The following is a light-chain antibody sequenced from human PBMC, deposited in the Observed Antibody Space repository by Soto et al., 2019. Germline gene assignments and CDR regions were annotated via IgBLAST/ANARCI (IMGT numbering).Light chain of an antibody. CDR2: EAS. CDR3: QQFNSYPIT. Sequence: IQMTQSPSSLSASVGDRVTITCRASQSISTSLNWYQHTPGKAPKLLIYEASSLESGVPSRFSGSGSGTEFTLTIGGLQPDDFATYYCQQFNSYPITFGQGTRLEIK. J-gene: IGKJ5*01. CDR1: QSISTS. V-gene: IGKV1-13*02.